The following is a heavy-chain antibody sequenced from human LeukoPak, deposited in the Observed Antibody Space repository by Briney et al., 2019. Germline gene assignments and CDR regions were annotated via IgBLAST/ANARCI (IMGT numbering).Heavy chain of an antibody. Sequence: KPSETLSLTCAVYGGSFSGYYWSWIRQPPGKGLEWIGEINHSGSTNYNPSLKSRVTISVDTSKNQFSLKLSSVTAADTAVYYCASRIGMGPIKGAAAGVSWRHYYYYGMDVWGQGTTVTVSS. V-gene: IGHV4-34*01. J-gene: IGHJ6*02. D-gene: IGHD6-13*01. CDR2: INHSGST. CDR1: GGSFSGYY. CDR3: ASRIGMGPIKGAAAGVSWRHYYYYGMDV.